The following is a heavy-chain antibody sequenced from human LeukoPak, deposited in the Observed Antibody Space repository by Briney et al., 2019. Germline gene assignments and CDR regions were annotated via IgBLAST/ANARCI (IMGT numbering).Heavy chain of an antibody. CDR1: GGSISSYY. CDR2: IYSSGST. Sequence: SETLSLTCSVSGGSISSYYWSWIRQPPGKGLEWIGYIYSSGSTTYNPSLQRRVTMSVDTSKNQFSLTVTSVTAADTAVYYCARTKRTPATDYFDYWGQGTLVTVSS. J-gene: IGHJ4*02. D-gene: IGHD4-23*01. V-gene: IGHV4-4*09. CDR3: ARTKRTPATDYFDY.